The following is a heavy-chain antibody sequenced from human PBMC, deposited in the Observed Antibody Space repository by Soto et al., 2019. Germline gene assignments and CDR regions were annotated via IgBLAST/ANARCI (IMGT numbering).Heavy chain of an antibody. CDR1: GGSFSGYY. CDR3: ARVLSLASSRSHFDY. D-gene: IGHD6-13*01. CDR2: INHSGST. Sequence: SETLSLTCAVYGGSFSGYYWSWIRQPPGKGLEWIGEINHSGSTNYNPSLKSRVTISVDTSKNQFSLKLSSVTAADTAVYYCARVLSLASSRSHFDYWGQGTLVTVSS. V-gene: IGHV4-34*01. J-gene: IGHJ4*02.